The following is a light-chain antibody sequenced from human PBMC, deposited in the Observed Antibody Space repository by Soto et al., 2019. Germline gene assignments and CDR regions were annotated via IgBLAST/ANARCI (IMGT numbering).Light chain of an antibody. Sequence: INLNMSPSSLSASVGDRVTITCRSSQSISSWLAWYQQKPGKAPKLLIYKASTLESVVPSNFSGSGSGTEFSLTISSLQPDDFATYYCQQYNAYPLPVGQGGKVAIK. CDR3: QQYNAYPLP. CDR2: KAS. V-gene: IGKV1-5*03. J-gene: IGKJ1*01. CDR1: QSISSW.